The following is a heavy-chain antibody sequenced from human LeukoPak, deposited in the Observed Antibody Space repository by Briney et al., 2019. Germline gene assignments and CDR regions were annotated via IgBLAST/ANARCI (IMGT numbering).Heavy chain of an antibody. CDR1: GFTFSSYG. J-gene: IGHJ4*02. V-gene: IGHV3-33*01. D-gene: IGHD2-8*01. Sequence: GGSLRLSCAASGFTFSSYGMHWVRQAPGKGLEWVASIWYDASNKNYADSVKGRFSISRDNSKNTLSLQMNSLRADDTALYYCARDDGPLDYWGRGTLVT. CDR3: ARDDGPLDY. CDR2: IWYDASNK.